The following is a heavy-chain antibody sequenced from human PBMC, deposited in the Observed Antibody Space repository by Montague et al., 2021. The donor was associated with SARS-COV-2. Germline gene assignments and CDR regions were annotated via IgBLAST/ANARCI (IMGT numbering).Heavy chain of an antibody. V-gene: IGHV4-59*01. D-gene: IGHD3-10*01. CDR1: GGSLSHYY. J-gene: IGHJ5*02. CDR3: AREPPYYSLAP. CDR2: FYINGDT. Sequence: SETLSLTCTVSGGSLSHYYWGWIRQPPGRGLEWIAHFYINGDTRYSPSLKSRVTISTDTSKNQFSLMMTSVTAADTAVYFCAREPPYYSLAPWGQGTLVTVSS.